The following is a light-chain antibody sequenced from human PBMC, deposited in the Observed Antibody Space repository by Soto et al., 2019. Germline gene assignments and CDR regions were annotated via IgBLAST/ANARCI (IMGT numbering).Light chain of an antibody. V-gene: IGKV1-39*01. CDR1: QRVNNY. CDR3: QQSYIIPLT. Sequence: DVQMTQSPSSLSASVGDSVTITCRARQRVNNYLNWYQQKPGEATTLLIYAASSLQIGVPSRFGGSGSGTDFTRAISGLQPDDFASYYCQQSYIIPLTFGQGTKVEIK. J-gene: IGKJ1*01. CDR2: AAS.